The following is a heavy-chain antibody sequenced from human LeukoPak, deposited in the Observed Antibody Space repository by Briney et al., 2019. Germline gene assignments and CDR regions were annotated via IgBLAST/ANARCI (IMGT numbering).Heavy chain of an antibody. D-gene: IGHD3-22*01. CDR2: INPNSGGT. CDR3: ARYPAITMIVDY. J-gene: IGHJ4*02. Sequence: ASVKVSCKASGYTFTGYYIHWVRQAPGQGLEWMGWINPNSGGTNYAQKFQGRVTMTRDTSISTAYMELSRLRSDDTAVYYCARYPAITMIVDYWGQGTLVTVSS. V-gene: IGHV1-2*02. CDR1: GYTFTGYY.